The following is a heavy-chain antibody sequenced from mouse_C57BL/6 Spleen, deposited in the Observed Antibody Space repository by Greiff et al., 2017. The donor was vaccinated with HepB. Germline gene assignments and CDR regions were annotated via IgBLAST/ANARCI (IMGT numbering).Heavy chain of an antibody. Sequence: VQLQQPGAELVMPGASVKLSCKASGYTFTSYWMHWVKQRPGQGLEWIGEIDPSDSYTNYNQKFKGKSTLTVDKSSSTAYMQRSSLTSEDSAVYYCARGLLYYFDYWGQGTTLTVSS. J-gene: IGHJ2*01. V-gene: IGHV1-69*01. CDR2: IDPSDSYT. CDR1: GYTFTSYW. CDR3: ARGLLYYFDY.